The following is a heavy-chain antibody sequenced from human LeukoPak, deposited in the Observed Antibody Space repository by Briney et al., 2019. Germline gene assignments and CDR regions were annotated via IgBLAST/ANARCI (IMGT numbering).Heavy chain of an antibody. J-gene: IGHJ4*02. D-gene: IGHD3-10*01. CDR1: GGSITSHY. CDR2: ISYTGST. Sequence: PSETLSLTCTVSGGSITSHYWNWIRQPLGKGLEWIGSISYTGSTYYNPSIKIRVTTSVDTSKNQFSLRLSSVTAADTAVYYCARLSPYLGAGSSAFPDDYWGQGTLVTVSS. V-gene: IGHV4-59*05. CDR3: ARLSPYLGAGSSAFPDDY.